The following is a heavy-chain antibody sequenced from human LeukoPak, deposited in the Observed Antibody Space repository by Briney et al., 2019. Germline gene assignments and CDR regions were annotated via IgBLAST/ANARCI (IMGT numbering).Heavy chain of an antibody. Sequence: GRSLRLSCAASGFTFDDYATHWVRQAPGKGLEWVSGISWNSGSIGYADSVKGRFTISRDNAKNSLYLQMNSLRAEDTALYYCAKGGGPDIVVVPAAIGFAFDIWGQGTMVTVSS. CDR3: AKGGGPDIVVVPAAIGFAFDI. CDR1: GFTFDDYA. J-gene: IGHJ3*02. V-gene: IGHV3-9*01. D-gene: IGHD2-2*02. CDR2: ISWNSGSI.